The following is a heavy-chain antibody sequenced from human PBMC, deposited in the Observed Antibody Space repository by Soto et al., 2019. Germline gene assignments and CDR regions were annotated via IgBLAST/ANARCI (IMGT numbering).Heavy chain of an antibody. J-gene: IGHJ4*02. CDR1: GFTFSSYS. CDR2: ISSSSSYI. V-gene: IGHV3-21*01. CDR3: ASGMVYAPYYFDY. D-gene: IGHD2-8*01. Sequence: GGSLRLSCAASGFTFSSYSMNWVRQAPGKGLEWVSSISSSSSYIYYADSVKGRFTISRDNAKNSLYLQMNSLRAEDTAVYYCASGMVYAPYYFDYWGQGTLVTVSS.